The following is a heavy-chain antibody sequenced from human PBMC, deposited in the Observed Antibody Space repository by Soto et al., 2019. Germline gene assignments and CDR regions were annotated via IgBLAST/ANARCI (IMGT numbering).Heavy chain of an antibody. D-gene: IGHD4-17*01. CDR1: GFTFSSYS. CDR3: ASNRRSAFDI. Sequence: GGSLRLSCAASGFTFSSYSMNWVRQAPGKGLEWVSSISSSSSYIYYADSVKGRFTISRDNAKNTLYLQMNSLRAEDTAVYYCASNRRSAFDIWGQGTMVTVSS. CDR2: ISSSSSYI. J-gene: IGHJ3*02. V-gene: IGHV3-21*01.